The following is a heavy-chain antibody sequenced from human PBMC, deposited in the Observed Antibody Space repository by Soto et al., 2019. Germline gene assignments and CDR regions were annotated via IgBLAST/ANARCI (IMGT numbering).Heavy chain of an antibody. D-gene: IGHD3-10*01. V-gene: IGHV4-34*01. CDR3: ARAPEVRGALRLGMYYYYGMDV. CDR2: INHSGST. J-gene: IGHJ6*02. Sequence: ASETLSLTCAVYGGSFSGYYWSWIRQPPGKGLEWIGEINHSGSTNYNPSLKSRVTISVDTSKNQFSLKLSSVTAADTAVYYCARAPEVRGALRLGMYYYYGMDVWGQGTTVTVSS. CDR1: GGSFSGYY.